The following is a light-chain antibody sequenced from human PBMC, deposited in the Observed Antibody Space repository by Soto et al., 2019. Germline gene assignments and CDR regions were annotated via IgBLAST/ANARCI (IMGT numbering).Light chain of an antibody. CDR3: QQFNIYPLT. J-gene: IGKJ4*01. Sequence: DIQLTQSPSFLSASVGDRVTITCRASQGIKDFLAWYQQKPEKAPKLLIYAASTLQAGVPTRFSGFASGTEFTLTINNLQPADSATYYCQQFNIYPLTFGGGTKVEIK. V-gene: IGKV1-9*01. CDR2: AAS. CDR1: QGIKDF.